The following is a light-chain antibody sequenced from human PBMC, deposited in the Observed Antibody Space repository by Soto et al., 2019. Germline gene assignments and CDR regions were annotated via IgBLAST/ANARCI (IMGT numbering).Light chain of an antibody. J-gene: IGLJ3*02. V-gene: IGLV2-11*01. CDR3: CSYAGTYTLWV. CDR2: DVS. CDR1: SSDVGGYNF. Sequence: QSALTQPRSVSGSPGQSVTISCTGTSSDVGGYNFVSWYQQYPGKAPKLIICDVSKRPSGVPDRFSGSKSGNTASLTISGLQAEDEADYSCCSYAGTYTLWVFGGGTKLTVL.